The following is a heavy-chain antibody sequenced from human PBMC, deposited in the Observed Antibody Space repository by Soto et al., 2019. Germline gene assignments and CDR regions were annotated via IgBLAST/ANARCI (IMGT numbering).Heavy chain of an antibody. CDR3: ARDTGFSNLGGGWIYYYYGMDV. V-gene: IGHV3-30-3*01. CDR2: ISYDGSNK. CDR1: GFTFSSYA. J-gene: IGHJ6*02. Sequence: QVQLVESGGGVVQPGRSLRLSCAASGFTFSSYAMHWVRQAPGKGLEWVAVISYDGSNKYHADSVKGRFTISRDNSKNPLYLQMNSLRAEDKAVYYCARDTGFSNLGGGWIYYYYGMDVWGQGTTVTVSS. D-gene: IGHD2-15*01.